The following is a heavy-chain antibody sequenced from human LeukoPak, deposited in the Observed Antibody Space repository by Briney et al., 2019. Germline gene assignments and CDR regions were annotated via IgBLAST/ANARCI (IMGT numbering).Heavy chain of an antibody. J-gene: IGHJ5*02. Sequence: ASVKVSCKASGYTFTGYFMHWVRQAPGQGLEWMGWINPNNGDTNYAQTFQGRVTMTRDTSISTAYMELSNLRSDDTAMFYCARDLYGSGSSNWFDPCGQGTLVTVSS. CDR3: ARDLYGSGSSNWFDP. D-gene: IGHD3-10*01. V-gene: IGHV1-2*02. CDR1: GYTFTGYF. CDR2: INPNNGDT.